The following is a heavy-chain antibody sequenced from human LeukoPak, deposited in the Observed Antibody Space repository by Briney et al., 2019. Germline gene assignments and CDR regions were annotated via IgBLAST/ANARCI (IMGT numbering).Heavy chain of an antibody. CDR3: ASNHYHGNYLYYFDY. J-gene: IGHJ4*02. Sequence: PSETLSLTCTVSGDSISSYYWSWIRQPPGKGLEWIGYIYYTGSTNYNPSLKSRVTISVDTSKNQFSLKLSSVTAADTAVYYCASNHYHGNYLYYFDYWGQGTLVTVSS. CDR2: IYYTGST. D-gene: IGHD1-26*01. V-gene: IGHV4-59*08. CDR1: GDSISSYY.